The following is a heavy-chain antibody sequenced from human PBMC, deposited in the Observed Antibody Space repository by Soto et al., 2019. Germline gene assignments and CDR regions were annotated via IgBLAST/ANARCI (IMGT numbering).Heavy chain of an antibody. Sequence: SETLSLTCTVSGGSISSGDYYWSWIRQPPGKGLEWIGYIYYSGSTYYNPSLKSRVTISVDRSKNQFSLKLTSVTAADTAVYYCARDKITGLFDYWGQGTLVTVSS. CDR2: IYYSGST. D-gene: IGHD2-8*02. CDR3: ARDKITGLFDY. J-gene: IGHJ4*02. CDR1: GGSISSGDYY. V-gene: IGHV4-30-4*01.